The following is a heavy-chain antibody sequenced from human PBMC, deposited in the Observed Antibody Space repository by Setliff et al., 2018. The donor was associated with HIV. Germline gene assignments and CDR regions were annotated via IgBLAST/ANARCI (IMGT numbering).Heavy chain of an antibody. CDR1: GYTFTDFG. V-gene: IGHV1-18*01. CDR2: IGAFNGNT. J-gene: IGHJ4*02. D-gene: IGHD3-3*01. CDR3: AREGDYDFWSGYSTTFDY. Sequence: GASVKVSCKASGYTFTDFGITWVRQAPGQGLEWMGWIGAFNGNTHYPQNLQGRVTMTTDTSTRTAYMELRSLRSDDTAVYYCAREGDYDFWSGYSTTFDYWGQGTLVTV.